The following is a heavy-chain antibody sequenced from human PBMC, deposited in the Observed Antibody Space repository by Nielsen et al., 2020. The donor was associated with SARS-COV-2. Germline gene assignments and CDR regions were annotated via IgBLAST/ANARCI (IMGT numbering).Heavy chain of an antibody. Sequence: GESLKISCAASGFTFSDYYMSWIRQAPGKGLEWVSYISSSSSYTNYADSVKGRFTISRDNAKNSLYLQMNSLRAEDTAVYYCAKEDYYGSGSYLGYWGQGTLVTVSS. D-gene: IGHD3-10*01. CDR2: ISSSSSYT. CDR1: GFTFSDYY. J-gene: IGHJ4*02. V-gene: IGHV3-11*05. CDR3: AKEDYYGSGSYLGY.